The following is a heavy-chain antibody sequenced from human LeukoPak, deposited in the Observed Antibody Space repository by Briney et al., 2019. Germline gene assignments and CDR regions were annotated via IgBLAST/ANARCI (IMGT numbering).Heavy chain of an antibody. CDR2: INPNSGGT. CDR3: ARQANDHSGHDY. V-gene: IGHV1-2*02. J-gene: IGHJ4*02. D-gene: IGHD3-22*01. CDR1: GYTFTDYY. Sequence: ASLKVSCKASGYTFTDYYIHWVRQAPGQGLEGMGWINPNSGGTNYAQKFQDRVTMTRDTSSSTAYMELSSLRSDDTAVYYCARQANDHSGHDYWGQGTLVTVSS.